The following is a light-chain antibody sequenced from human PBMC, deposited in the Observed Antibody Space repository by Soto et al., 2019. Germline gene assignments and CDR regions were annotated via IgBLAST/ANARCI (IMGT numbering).Light chain of an antibody. CDR1: SSDVGAYNY. CDR2: GVT. J-gene: IGLJ1*01. V-gene: IGLV2-14*01. Sequence: QSVLTQPASVSGSPGQSITISCTGTSSDVGAYNYVSWYQQHPGEAPKLIIYGVTNRPSGVSYRFSGSKSDYTASLTISGLQAEDEADYYCSSYSNSFFYVFGNGTKVTVL. CDR3: SSYSNSFFYV.